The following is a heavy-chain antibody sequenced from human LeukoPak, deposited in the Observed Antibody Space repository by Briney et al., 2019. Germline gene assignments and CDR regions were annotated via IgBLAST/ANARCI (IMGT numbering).Heavy chain of an antibody. CDR1: GFTFSSYG. D-gene: IGHD2-2*01. V-gene: IGHV3-30*02. J-gene: IGHJ5*02. CDR3: ARDLFCSSTSCYAGGWFDP. CDR2: IRYDGSNK. Sequence: GGSLGLSCAASGFTFSSYGMHWVRQAPGKGLEWVAFIRYDGSNKYYADSVKGRFTISRDNSKNTLYLQMNSLRAEDTAVYYCARDLFCSSTSCYAGGWFDPWGQGTLVTVSS.